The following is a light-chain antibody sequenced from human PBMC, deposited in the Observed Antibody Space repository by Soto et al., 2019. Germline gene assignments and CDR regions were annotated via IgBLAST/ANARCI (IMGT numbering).Light chain of an antibody. V-gene: IGKV3-20*01. Sequence: EIVLTQSPATLSSFPGDRVTLSCRASQYMTRTYIAWYQQKPGQAPRLLIYAASNRATGTPDRFSGSGSGTDFTLTISRLEPEDFAVYYCQQYGSSPITFGQGTRLEIK. CDR2: AAS. CDR1: QYMTRTY. CDR3: QQYGSSPIT. J-gene: IGKJ5*01.